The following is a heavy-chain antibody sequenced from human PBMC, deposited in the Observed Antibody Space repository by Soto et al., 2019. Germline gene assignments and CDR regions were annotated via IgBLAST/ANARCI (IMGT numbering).Heavy chain of an antibody. V-gene: IGHV1-69*13. J-gene: IGHJ6*02. CDR3: ASVDTAMDNNYYYYGMDV. Sequence: GASVKVSCKASGGTFSSYAISWVRQAPGQGLEWMGGIIPIFGTANYAQKFQGRVTITADESTSTAYMELSSLRSEDTAVYYCASVDTAMDNNYYYYGMDVRGQGTTVTVSS. D-gene: IGHD5-18*01. CDR1: GGTFSSYA. CDR2: IIPIFGTA.